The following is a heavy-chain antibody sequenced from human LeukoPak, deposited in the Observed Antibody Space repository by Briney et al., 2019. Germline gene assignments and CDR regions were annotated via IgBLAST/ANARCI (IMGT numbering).Heavy chain of an antibody. V-gene: IGHV4-34*01. D-gene: IGHD3-10*01. CDR3: ATGSGSSLPD. CDR2: INHSGST. J-gene: IGHJ4*02. CDR1: GESFSGNF. Sequence: SETLSLTCAVSGESFSGNFWTWIRQSPGKGLEWIGEINHSGSTNYNPSLKSRVTISVDTSKNQFSLKLSSVTAADTAVYYCATGSGSSLPDWGQGTLVTVSS.